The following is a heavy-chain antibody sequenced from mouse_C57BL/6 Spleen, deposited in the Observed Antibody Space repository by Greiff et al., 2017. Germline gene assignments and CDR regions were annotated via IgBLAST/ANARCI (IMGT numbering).Heavy chain of an antibody. CDR2: INPNNGGT. D-gene: IGHD1-1*01. CDR3: ARRGTVVATAY. Sequence: EVKVVESGPELVKPGASVKMSCTASGYPFTDYNMHWVKQSHGKSLEWIGYINPNNGGTSYNQKFKGQATLTVNKSSSTAYMELRSLTSEDSAVYYCARRGTVVATAYWGQGTTLTVAS. CDR1: GYPFTDYN. V-gene: IGHV1-22*01. J-gene: IGHJ2*01.